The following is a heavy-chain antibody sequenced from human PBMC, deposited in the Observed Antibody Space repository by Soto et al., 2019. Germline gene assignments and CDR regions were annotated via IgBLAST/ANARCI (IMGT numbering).Heavy chain of an antibody. CDR3: AKAPMAWSGYDYYFDY. V-gene: IGHV3-9*01. J-gene: IGHJ4*02. Sequence: EVQLVESGGGLVQPGRSLRLSCAASGFTFDDYAMHWVRQAPGKGLEWFSGISWNSGSIGYADSVKGRFTISRDNAKNSLYLQMNSLRAEDTALYYCAKAPMAWSGYDYYFDYWGQGTLVTVSS. D-gene: IGHD3-3*01. CDR2: ISWNSGSI. CDR1: GFTFDDYA.